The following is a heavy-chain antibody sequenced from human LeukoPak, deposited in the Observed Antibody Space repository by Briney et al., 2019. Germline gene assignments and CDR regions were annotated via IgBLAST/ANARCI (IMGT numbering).Heavy chain of an antibody. J-gene: IGHJ6*03. CDR3: ARGDSGTIFGVVITYYYYYMDV. D-gene: IGHD3-3*01. CDR1: GGSISSGDYY. Sequence: PSQTLSLTCTVSGGSISSGDYYWSWIRQPPGKGLEWIGYIYYSGSTYYNPSLKSRVTISVDTSKNQFSLKLSSVTAADTAVYYCARGDSGTIFGVVITYYYYYMDVWGKGTTVTVSS. CDR2: IYYSGST. V-gene: IGHV4-30-4*08.